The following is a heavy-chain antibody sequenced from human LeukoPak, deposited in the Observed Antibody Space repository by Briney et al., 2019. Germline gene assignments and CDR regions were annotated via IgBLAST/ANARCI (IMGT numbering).Heavy chain of an antibody. CDR2: IRSKAYGGTT. J-gene: IGHJ4*02. CDR1: GFTFGDYA. Sequence: KPGGSLRLSCTASGFTFGDYAMSWFRQAPGKGLEGVGFIRSKAYGGTTEYAASVKGRFTISRDDSKSIVYMQMNSLKTEDTAVYYCRGGRGSYRYYFDYWGQGTLVTVSS. V-gene: IGHV3-49*05. D-gene: IGHD1-26*01. CDR3: RGGRGSYRYYFDY.